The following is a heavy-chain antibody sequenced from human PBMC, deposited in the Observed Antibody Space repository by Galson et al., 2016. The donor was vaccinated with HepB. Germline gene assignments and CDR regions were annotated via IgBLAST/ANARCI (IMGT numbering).Heavy chain of an antibody. CDR1: GGSFSSHA. V-gene: IGHV1-69*13. J-gene: IGHJ6*02. Sequence: SVKVSCKAFGGSFSSHAISWVRQAPGQGLEWMGGIIPTVDTAKYAQKFQGRVTITADESTTTIYMDVSSLRYEDTGVYYCARGLGYDDGMDVWGQGTTVTVSS. D-gene: IGHD5-12*01. CDR3: ARGLGYDDGMDV. CDR2: IIPTVDTA.